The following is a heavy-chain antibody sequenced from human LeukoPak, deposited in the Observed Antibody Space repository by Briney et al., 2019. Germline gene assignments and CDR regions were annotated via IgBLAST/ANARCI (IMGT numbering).Heavy chain of an antibody. V-gene: IGHV3-23*01. J-gene: IGHJ4*02. D-gene: IGHD2-2*02. CDR3: AKDRGYCSSTSCYTFDY. CDR1: GFTFSSYG. CDR2: ISGSGGST. Sequence: GGSLRLSCAASGFTFSSYGMSWVRQAPGNGLEWVSAISGSGGSTYYADSVKGRFTISRDNSKNTLYLQMNSLRAEDTAVYYCAKDRGYCSSTSCYTFDYWGQGTLVTVSS.